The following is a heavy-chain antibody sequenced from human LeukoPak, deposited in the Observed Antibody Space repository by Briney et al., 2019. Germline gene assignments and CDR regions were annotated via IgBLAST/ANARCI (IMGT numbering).Heavy chain of an antibody. V-gene: IGHV3-30*04. Sequence: GGSLRLSCAASGFTFSSYAMHWVRQAPGKGLEWVAVISNDGSKKQYADSVKGRFTISRDNSKNTLYLQMSSLRADDTDVYYCASGKELLLFWGQGTLVTVSS. J-gene: IGHJ4*02. CDR3: ASGKELLLF. D-gene: IGHD1-7*01. CDR1: GFTFSSYA. CDR2: ISNDGSKK.